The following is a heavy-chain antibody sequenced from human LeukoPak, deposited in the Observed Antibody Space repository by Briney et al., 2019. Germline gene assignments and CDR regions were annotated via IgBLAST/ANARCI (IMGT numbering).Heavy chain of an antibody. V-gene: IGHV1-2*04. CDR2: INPNSGGT. J-gene: IGHJ6*02. CDR3: ARGTTIWSGYLPFYYYYYGMDV. Sequence: ASVKVSCKASGYTFTGYYMHWVRQAPGQGLEWMGWINPNSGGTNYAQKFQGWVTMTRDTSISTAYMELSRLRSDDTDVYYCARGTTIWSGYLPFYYYYYGMDVWGQGTTVTVSS. CDR1: GYTFTGYY. D-gene: IGHD3-3*01.